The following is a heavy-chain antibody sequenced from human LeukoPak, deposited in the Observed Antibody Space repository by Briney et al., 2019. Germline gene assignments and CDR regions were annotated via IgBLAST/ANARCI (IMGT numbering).Heavy chain of an antibody. CDR2: IYYSGST. Sequence: PSETLSLTCTVSGGSISSSSYYWGWIRQPPGKGLEWIGSIYYSGSTYYNPSLKSRVTISVDTSKNQFSLRLSSVTTADTAVYYCALGLLLDYWGQGTLVTVSS. CDR1: GGSISSSSYY. V-gene: IGHV4-39*01. CDR3: ALGLLLDY. J-gene: IGHJ4*02. D-gene: IGHD3-22*01.